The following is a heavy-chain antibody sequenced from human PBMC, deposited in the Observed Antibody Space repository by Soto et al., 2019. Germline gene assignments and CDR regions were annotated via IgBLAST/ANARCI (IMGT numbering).Heavy chain of an antibody. Sequence: EVQLVESGGGLVQPGGSLRLSCAASGFTLSHYWVHGVRQAPGKGLMWVSRINSDGTTINYADSVEGRFTISRDNAKNTLFLQMNSLRVEDTAVYYCARAGWYRFDYWGQGTLVTVSS. CDR2: INSDGTTI. CDR1: GFTLSHYW. CDR3: ARAGWYRFDY. D-gene: IGHD6-19*01. V-gene: IGHV3-74*01. J-gene: IGHJ4*02.